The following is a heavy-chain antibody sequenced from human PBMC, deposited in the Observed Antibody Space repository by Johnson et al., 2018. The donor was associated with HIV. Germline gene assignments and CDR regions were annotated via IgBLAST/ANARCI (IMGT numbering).Heavy chain of an antibody. V-gene: IGHV3-30*02. CDR1: GFTFSSYG. J-gene: IGHJ3*02. CDR3: ASEVRGVLDI. D-gene: IGHD3-10*01. Sequence: QVTLVESGGGVVQPGGSLRLSCAASGFTFSSYGMHWVRQAPGKGLEWVAFIRYDGSVKYYVDSVKGRFTISRDNAKNSLYLQMNSLRAEDTAVYYCASEVRGVLDIWGQGTMVTVAS. CDR2: IRYDGSVK.